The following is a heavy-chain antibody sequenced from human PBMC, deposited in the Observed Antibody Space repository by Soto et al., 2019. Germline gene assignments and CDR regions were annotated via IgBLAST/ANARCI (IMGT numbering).Heavy chain of an antibody. Sequence: PGGSLRLSCAASGFTFSSYAMHWVRQAPGKGLERVAVISYDGSNKYYADSVKGRFTISRDNSKNTLYLQMNSLRAEDTAVYYCVNPFVVYYFGYWGERPLVTFSS. CDR3: VNPFVVYYFGY. V-gene: IGHV3-30-3*01. CDR1: GFTFSSYA. D-gene: IGHD2-21*01. J-gene: IGHJ4*02. CDR2: ISYDGSNK.